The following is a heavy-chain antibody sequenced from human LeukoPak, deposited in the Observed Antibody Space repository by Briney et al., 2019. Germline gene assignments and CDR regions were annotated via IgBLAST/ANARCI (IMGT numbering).Heavy chain of an antibody. CDR3: AKSPPGMVAAIHYFDY. D-gene: IGHD2-15*01. J-gene: IGHJ4*02. CDR1: GFTFSSYG. CDR2: ISYDGSNK. V-gene: IGHV3-30*18. Sequence: PGGSLRLSCAASGFTFSSYGMHWVRQAPGKGLEWVAVISYDGSNKYYADSVKGRFTISRDNSKNTLYLQMNSLRAEDTAVYYCAKSPPGMVAAIHYFDYWGQGTLVTVSS.